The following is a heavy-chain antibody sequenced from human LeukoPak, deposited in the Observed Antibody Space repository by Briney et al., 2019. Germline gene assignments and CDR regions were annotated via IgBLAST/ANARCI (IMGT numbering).Heavy chain of an antibody. CDR3: ARDSLPSGSYYNSMDV. J-gene: IGHJ6*02. Sequence: GGSLRLSCAASGFTVSSNYMSWVRQAPGKGLEWVSVIYSGGSTYYADSVKGRFTISRDNSKNTLYLQMNSLRAEDTAVYYCARDSLPSGSYYNSMDVWGQGTTVTVSS. CDR2: IYSGGST. CDR1: GFTVSSNY. D-gene: IGHD1-26*01. V-gene: IGHV3-66*01.